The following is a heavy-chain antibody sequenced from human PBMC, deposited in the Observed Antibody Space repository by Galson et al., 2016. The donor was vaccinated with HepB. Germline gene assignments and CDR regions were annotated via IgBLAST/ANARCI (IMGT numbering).Heavy chain of an antibody. D-gene: IGHD3-10*01. CDR3: ARDRSSGSGSFGY. J-gene: IGHJ4*02. CDR2: IYHSGST. V-gene: IGHV4-31*03. Sequence: TLSLTCTVSGGSISSGGYYWSWIRQHPGKGLEWIGYIYHSGSTYYNPSLNSRATMSVDTSKNQFSLKLSSVTAADTAVYYCARDRSSGSGSFGYWGQGTLVTVSS. CDR1: GGSISSGGYY.